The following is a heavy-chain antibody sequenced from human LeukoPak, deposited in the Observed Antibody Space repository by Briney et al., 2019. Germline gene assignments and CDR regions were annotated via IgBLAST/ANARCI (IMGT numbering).Heavy chain of an antibody. CDR2: IIPIFGTA. CDR3: ARSKGERYFHLVPAFDI. D-gene: IGHD3-9*01. Sequence: SVKVSCKASGGTFSSYAISWLRQAPGQRLEWMGRIIPIFGTANYAQKFQGRVTITTDESTSTAYMELSSLRSEDTAVYYCARSKGERYFHLVPAFDIWGQGTMVTVSS. J-gene: IGHJ3*02. V-gene: IGHV1-69*05. CDR1: GGTFSSYA.